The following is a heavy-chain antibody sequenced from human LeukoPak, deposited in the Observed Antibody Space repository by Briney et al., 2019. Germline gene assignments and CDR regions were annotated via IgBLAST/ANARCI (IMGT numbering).Heavy chain of an antibody. CDR3: AKDTRGGIYDSSGYFAY. J-gene: IGHJ4*02. D-gene: IGHD3-22*01. Sequence: PGGSLRLSCAASGFTFDDYAMHWVRQGPGKGLEWVSGISWNSGSIGYADSVKGRFTISRDNAKNSLHLQMNSLRAEDTALYYCAKDTRGGIYDSSGYFAYWGQGTLVTVSS. CDR2: ISWNSGSI. CDR1: GFTFDDYA. V-gene: IGHV3-9*01.